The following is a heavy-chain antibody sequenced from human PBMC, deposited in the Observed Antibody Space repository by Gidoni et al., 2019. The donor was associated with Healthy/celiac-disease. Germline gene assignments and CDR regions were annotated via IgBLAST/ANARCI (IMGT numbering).Heavy chain of an antibody. V-gene: IGHV3-21*01. CDR2: ISSSSSYI. D-gene: IGHD4-17*01. CDR3: ARDFNYG. Sequence: EVQLVESGGGLFKPGGSLRLSCASSGCTFSSYSMNWVRQAPGNGLEWVSSISSSSSYIYNADSVKGRFTISRDNAKNSLYLQMNRLRAEDTAVYYCARDFNYGGGQGTLVTVSS. CDR1: GCTFSSYS. J-gene: IGHJ4*02.